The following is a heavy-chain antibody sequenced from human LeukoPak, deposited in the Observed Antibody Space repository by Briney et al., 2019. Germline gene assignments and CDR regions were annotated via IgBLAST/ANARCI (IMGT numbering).Heavy chain of an antibody. CDR1: GFTLSSHS. D-gene: IGHD3-22*01. CDR2: ISSSSSYI. Sequence: PGGSLRLSCAASGFTLSSHSMNWVRQAPGKGLEWVSSISSSSSYIYYADSVKGRFTFSRDNSKNTLYLQMNSLRAEDTAVYYCARAPHYYYDSSDYPRSYFDSWGQGTLVTVSS. J-gene: IGHJ4*02. V-gene: IGHV3-21*01. CDR3: ARAPHYYYDSSDYPRSYFDS.